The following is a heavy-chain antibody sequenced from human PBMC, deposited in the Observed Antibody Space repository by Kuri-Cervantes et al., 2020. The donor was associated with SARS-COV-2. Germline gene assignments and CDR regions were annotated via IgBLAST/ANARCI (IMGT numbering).Heavy chain of an antibody. CDR3: ATDRAGVHDF. J-gene: IGHJ4*02. CDR2: ISSDGKNK. V-gene: IGHV3-30*03. Sequence: GESLKISCVASGFNFSTTDMNWVRQAPGKGLEWVTFISSDGKNKKCMASGKGRLTISRDNSQNTLHLQMKSLRDEDTAIYYCATDRAGVHDFWGQGTLVTVSS. D-gene: IGHD2-21*01. CDR1: GFNFSTTD.